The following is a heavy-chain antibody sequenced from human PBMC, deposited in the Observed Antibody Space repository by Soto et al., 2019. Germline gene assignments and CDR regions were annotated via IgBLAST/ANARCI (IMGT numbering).Heavy chain of an antibody. Sequence: ASVKVSCKASGYSFTRYGISWVRQAPGQGPEWMGWISGYNGNTNYAQKLQGRVTMTTDTSTNTAYMELRSLRYDDTAVYYCARGNSSGFVNWLDPWGRGSLVTVGS. CDR1: GYSFTRYG. V-gene: IGHV1-18*04. CDR2: ISGYNGNT. D-gene: IGHD6-19*01. J-gene: IGHJ5*02. CDR3: ARGNSSGFVNWLDP.